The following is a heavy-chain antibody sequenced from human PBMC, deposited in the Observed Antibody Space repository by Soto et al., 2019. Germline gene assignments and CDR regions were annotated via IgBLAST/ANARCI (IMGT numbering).Heavy chain of an antibody. V-gene: IGHV4-34*01. CDR3: ARSGYSYGCMDV. Sequence: SETLSLTCAVYGGSFSGYYWNWIRQPPGKGLEWIGEIDHSGYANYNPSLKSRVTISVDTSKNQFSLRLTSVTAADTAVYYCARSGYSYGCMDVWGQGTTVTVSS. CDR1: GGSFSGYY. J-gene: IGHJ6*02. D-gene: IGHD5-18*01. CDR2: IDHSGYA.